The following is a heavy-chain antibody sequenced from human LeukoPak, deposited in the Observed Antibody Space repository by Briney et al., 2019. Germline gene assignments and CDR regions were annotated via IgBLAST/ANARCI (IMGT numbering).Heavy chain of an antibody. Sequence: PGGSLRLSCAASGFTVSSNYMSWVRQAPGKGLEWVSAISGSGGSTYYADSVKGRFTISRDNSKNTLYLQMNSLRAEDTAVYYCAKDGGYSGYDPYYFDYWGQGTLVTVSS. CDR2: ISGSGGST. J-gene: IGHJ4*02. CDR1: GFTVSSNY. V-gene: IGHV3-23*01. D-gene: IGHD5-12*01. CDR3: AKDGGYSGYDPYYFDY.